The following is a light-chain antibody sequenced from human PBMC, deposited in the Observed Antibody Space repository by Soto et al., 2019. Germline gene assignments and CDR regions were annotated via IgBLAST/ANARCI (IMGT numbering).Light chain of an antibody. CDR2: EVT. CDR1: TSDVGTYDL. J-gene: IGLJ3*02. Sequence: ALTQPASVSGSPGQSITITCTGTTSDVGTYDLVSWYQQHPGKAPKLMIYEVTKRPSGVSSRFSGSKSGNAASLTISTLQAEDEADYYCCSYAGSSTLVFGGGTKLTVL. V-gene: IGLV2-23*02. CDR3: CSYAGSSTLV.